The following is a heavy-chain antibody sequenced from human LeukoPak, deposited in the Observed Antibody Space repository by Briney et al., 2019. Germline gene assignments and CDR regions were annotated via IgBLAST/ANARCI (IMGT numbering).Heavy chain of an antibody. CDR1: GFTFSTYG. V-gene: IGHV3-23*01. Sequence: GSLRLSCGASGFTFSTYGMNWVRQAPGKGLEWVSAISGSGGGTFYTHSVKGRFTISRDNSKNTLFLQMNGLRAEDTATYYCAKSRSPGYSMGYDPDYWGQGTLVIVST. CDR3: AKSRSPGYSMGYDPDY. D-gene: IGHD5-18*01. CDR2: ISGSGGGT. J-gene: IGHJ4*02.